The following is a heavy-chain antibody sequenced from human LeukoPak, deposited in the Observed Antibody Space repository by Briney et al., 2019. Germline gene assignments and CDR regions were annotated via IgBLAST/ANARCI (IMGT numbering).Heavy chain of an antibody. J-gene: IGHJ3*02. CDR3: ARQGGKRGLDI. CDR2: IYSSGST. CDR1: GGSISSSSYY. D-gene: IGHD4-23*01. V-gene: IGHV4-39*01. Sequence: AETLSLTCTVSGGSISSSSYYWGWLRQPPGKGLEWVGSIYSSGSTYYNPSLKSRVTISVDKSKNQFSLKLSSVTAADTAVYYCARQGGKRGLDIWGQGTMVTVSS.